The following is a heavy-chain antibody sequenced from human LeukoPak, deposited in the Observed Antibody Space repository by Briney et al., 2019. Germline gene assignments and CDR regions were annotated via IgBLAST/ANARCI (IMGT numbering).Heavy chain of an antibody. CDR1: GVSISSIDYY. D-gene: IGHD3-16*01. CDR3: ARRPVPGGYAFDS. Sequence: KPSETLSLTCSVSGVSISSIDYYWGWIRQPPGQGLEWIGSVYFNGKTYYNPSLRSRVTMTMDTSKNQFSLRLPSVTAADTAVYYCARRPVPGGYAFDSWGQGTLVGVSS. V-gene: IGHV4-39*01. CDR2: VYFNGKT. J-gene: IGHJ4*02.